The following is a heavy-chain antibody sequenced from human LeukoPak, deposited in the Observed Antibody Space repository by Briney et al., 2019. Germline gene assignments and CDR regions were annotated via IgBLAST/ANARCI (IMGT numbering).Heavy chain of an antibody. D-gene: IGHD3-9*01. V-gene: IGHV1-18*01. CDR1: GYTFTSYG. CDR2: ISAYNGNT. Sequence: ASVKVSCKASGYTFTSYGISWVRQAPGQGLEWMAWISAYNGNTNYAQKLQGRVTLTTDTSTSTVYMELRSLRSDDTAVYYCARVNNYGILSSFDYWGQGTLVTVSS. J-gene: IGHJ4*02. CDR3: ARVNNYGILSSFDY.